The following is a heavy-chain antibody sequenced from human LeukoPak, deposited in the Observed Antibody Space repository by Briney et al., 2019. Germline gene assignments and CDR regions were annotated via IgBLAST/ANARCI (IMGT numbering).Heavy chain of an antibody. D-gene: IGHD3-10*01. Sequence: KPSETLSLTCTVSGGSISSYYWSWIRQPPGKGLEWIGYIYYSGSTNYNPSPKRRVTISVDTSKNQFSLKLSSVTAADTAVYYCARELSGYDAFDIWGQGTMVTVSS. V-gene: IGHV4-59*01. CDR3: ARELSGYDAFDI. J-gene: IGHJ3*02. CDR2: IYYSGST. CDR1: GGSISSYY.